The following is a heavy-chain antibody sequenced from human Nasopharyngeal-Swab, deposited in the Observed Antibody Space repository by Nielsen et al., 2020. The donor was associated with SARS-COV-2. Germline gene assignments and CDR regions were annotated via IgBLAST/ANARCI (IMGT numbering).Heavy chain of an antibody. CDR3: AREPVGDYAFDY. CDR2: ISGGGENT. J-gene: IGHJ4*02. Sequence: GGSLRLSCAASGFTFRSYGMTWVRQAPGKGLEWVSAISGGGENTHYADSVEGRITISRDNTKNTLFLQMNSLRPEDTAVYYCAREPVGDYAFDYWGPGTLVTVSS. D-gene: IGHD4-17*01. CDR1: GFTFRSYG. V-gene: IGHV3-23*01.